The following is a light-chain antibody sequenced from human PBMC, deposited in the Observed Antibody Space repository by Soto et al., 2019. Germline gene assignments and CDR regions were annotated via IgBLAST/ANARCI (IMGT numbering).Light chain of an antibody. CDR1: QSVSTSY. V-gene: IGKV3-20*01. J-gene: IGKJ2*01. CDR3: QQYGSSYT. Sequence: EIVLTQSPGTLSLSPGERATLSCRASQSVSTSYLAWYQQKPGQAPRLLISGASRRATGIPDRFSGSGSGTDLTLTISRVEPEDFAVYYCQQYGSSYTFGQGTKLEIK. CDR2: GAS.